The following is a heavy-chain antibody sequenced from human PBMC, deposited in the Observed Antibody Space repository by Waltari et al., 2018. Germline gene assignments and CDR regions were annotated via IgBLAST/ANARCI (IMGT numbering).Heavy chain of an antibody. D-gene: IGHD3-10*01. Sequence: QFQLQESGPGLVKPSETLSLTCGFSGYSITNGYYWGWIRQAPGKGLEWIGSIYNSGSTYYNASLKSRVTISVDTAKSQVSLKLSAVTAADTAVYYCARRDGSGTYYPPNAFDIWGQGTGVTVSS. CDR2: IYNSGST. CDR3: ARRDGSGTYYPPNAFDI. V-gene: IGHV4-38-2*01. CDR1: GYSITNGYY. J-gene: IGHJ3*02.